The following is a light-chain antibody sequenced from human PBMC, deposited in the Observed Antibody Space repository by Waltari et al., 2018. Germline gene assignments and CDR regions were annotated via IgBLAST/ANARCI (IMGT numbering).Light chain of an antibody. CDR3: AAWDDSLNGVV. J-gene: IGLJ2*01. Sequence: QSVLTQPPSASGTPGQRVTISCSGSSSNLGSNTVNWYQQLPGTAPKLLIYSNNQRPSGVPDRFSDSKSGTSASLAISGLQSEDEADYYCAAWDDSLNGVVFGGGTKLTVL. CDR2: SNN. CDR1: SSNLGSNT. V-gene: IGLV1-44*01.